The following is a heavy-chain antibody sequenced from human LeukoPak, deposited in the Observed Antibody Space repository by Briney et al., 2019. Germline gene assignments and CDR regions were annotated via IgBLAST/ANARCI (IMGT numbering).Heavy chain of an antibody. CDR3: ARYCSGGSCYYFDY. CDR1: GGTFSSYS. Sequence: GSSVKVSCKASGGTFSSYSISWVRQAPGQGLEWMGGIIPIFGKGNYAQKFQGRVTMTRDTSTSTVYMELSSPRSDDTAVYYCARYCSGGSCYYFDYWGQGTLVTASS. J-gene: IGHJ4*02. CDR2: IIPIFGKG. V-gene: IGHV1-69*05. D-gene: IGHD2-15*01.